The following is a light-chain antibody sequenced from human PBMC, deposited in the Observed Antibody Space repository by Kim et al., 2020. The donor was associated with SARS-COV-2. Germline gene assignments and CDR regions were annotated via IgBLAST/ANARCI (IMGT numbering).Light chain of an antibody. CDR2: DVS. CDR3: SSYTSSSSYV. CDR1: SSDFGGYNY. J-gene: IGLJ1*01. Sequence: QSVLTQPASVSGSPGQSVTISCTGTSSDFGGYNYVSWYQQHPGKATKLMIYDVSKRPSGVSNRFSGSKSGNTASLTISGLQAEDEADYYCSSYTSSSSYVFGTGTKVTVL. V-gene: IGLV2-14*01.